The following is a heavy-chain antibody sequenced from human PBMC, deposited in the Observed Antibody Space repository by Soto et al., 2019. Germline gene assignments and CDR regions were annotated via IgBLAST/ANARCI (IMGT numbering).Heavy chain of an antibody. D-gene: IGHD3-16*01. Sequence: EVQLEESGGGLVQPGGSLRLSCAASGFTFSRYTMNWVRQTPGKGLEWVSYISSGSLSIYYADSVKGRFTVSRDNAKNSLFLQMNSLRDEDTAVYYCARGGSSSDNGMDVWGQGTTGTVSS. CDR3: ARGGSSSDNGMDV. CDR2: ISSGSLSI. J-gene: IGHJ6*02. V-gene: IGHV3-48*02. CDR1: GFTFSRYT.